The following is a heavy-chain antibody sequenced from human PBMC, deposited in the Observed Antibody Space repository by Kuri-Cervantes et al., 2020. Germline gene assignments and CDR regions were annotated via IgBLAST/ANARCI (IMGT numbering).Heavy chain of an antibody. V-gene: IGHV4-39*07. CDR2: VYYSGRT. Sequence: SETLSLTCTVSGGSISSIHYFWAWIRQPPGKGLEWIGSVYYSGRTSYNPSLKSRVSISVDTSKNQFSLKLSSVTAADTAVYYCARRGGYNNGYYHYYYMDVWGKGTTVTVSS. CDR1: GGSISSIHYF. D-gene: IGHD5-18*01. CDR3: ARRGGYNNGYYHYYYMDV. J-gene: IGHJ6*03.